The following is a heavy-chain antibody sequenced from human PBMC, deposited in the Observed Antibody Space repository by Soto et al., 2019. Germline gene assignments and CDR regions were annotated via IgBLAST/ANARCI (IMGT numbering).Heavy chain of an antibody. CDR3: ARALWDSTYAFDI. D-gene: IGHD3-16*01. CDR2: IYSGGST. J-gene: IGHJ3*02. V-gene: IGHV3-53*04. CDR1: GFTVSSNY. Sequence: GGSLRLSCAASGFTVSSNYMSWVRQAPGKGLEWVSVIYSGGSTYYADSVKGRFTISRHNSKNTLYLQINSLRAEDTAVYYCARALWDSTYAFDIWGQGTMVTVSS.